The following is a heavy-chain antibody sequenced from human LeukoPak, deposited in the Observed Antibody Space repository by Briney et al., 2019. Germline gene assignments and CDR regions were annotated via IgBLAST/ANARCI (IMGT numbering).Heavy chain of an antibody. CDR3: ARERYGMDV. J-gene: IGHJ6*02. CDR2: ISYDGSSK. Sequence: PGRSLRLSCAASGFTFSSYAMHWVRQAPGKGLEWVAVISYDGSSKYYADSVKGRFTISRDNSKNTLYLQMNSLRAEDTAVYYCARERYGMDVWGQGTTVTVSS. V-gene: IGHV3-30-3*01. CDR1: GFTFSSYA.